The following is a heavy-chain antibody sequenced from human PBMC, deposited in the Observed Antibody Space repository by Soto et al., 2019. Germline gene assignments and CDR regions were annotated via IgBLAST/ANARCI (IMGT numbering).Heavy chain of an antibody. D-gene: IGHD5-18*01. V-gene: IGHV1-18*01. CDR1: GYTFTSYG. J-gene: IGHJ6*02. CDR3: ARVGYSYGSYGMDV. Sequence: ASVKVSCQASGYTFTSYGIIWVRQAPGQGLEWMGWISAYNGNTNYAQKLQGRVTMTTDTSTSTAYMELRSLRSDDTAVYYCARVGYSYGSYGMDVWGQGTTVTVSS. CDR2: ISAYNGNT.